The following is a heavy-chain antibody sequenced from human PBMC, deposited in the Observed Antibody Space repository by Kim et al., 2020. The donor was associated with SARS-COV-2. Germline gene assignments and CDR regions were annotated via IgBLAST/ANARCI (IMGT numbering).Heavy chain of an antibody. CDR3: AREGEEAVAGTRLSYWYFDL. CDR2: TYYRSKWYN. D-gene: IGHD6-19*01. J-gene: IGHJ2*01. Sequence: SQTLSLTCAISGDSVSSNSAAWNWIRQSPSRGLEWLGRTYYRSKWYNDYAVSVKSRITINPDTSKNQFSLQLNSVTPEDTAVYYCAREGEEAVAGTRLSYWYFDLWGRGTLVTVSS. V-gene: IGHV6-1*01. CDR1: GDSVSSNSAA.